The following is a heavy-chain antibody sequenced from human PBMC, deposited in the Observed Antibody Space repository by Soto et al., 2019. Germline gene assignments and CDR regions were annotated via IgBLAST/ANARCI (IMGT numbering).Heavy chain of an antibody. V-gene: IGHV4-4*07. J-gene: IGHJ5*02. D-gene: IGHD4-17*01. CDR1: GASIRSYH. CDR3: AKVVSSVRWFVP. CDR2: MQHTGST. Sequence: QVQLQESGPGLVKPSETLSLTCAVSGASIRSYHWSWIRQPAGKGLEWIGRMQHTGSTNYNPSRNGRVTMSVDMYKNQFSLKMTSVTAAFTAVYFCAKVVSSVRWFVPWCQGILVIVSS.